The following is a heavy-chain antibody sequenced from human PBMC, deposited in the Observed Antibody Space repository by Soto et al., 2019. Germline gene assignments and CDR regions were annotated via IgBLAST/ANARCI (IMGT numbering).Heavy chain of an antibody. D-gene: IGHD2-21*02. CDR2: MYNTGST. V-gene: IGHV4-59*01. Sequence: QVRLQESGPGLVNPSETLSLTCTVSGGSISSYYWSWIRQPPGKGLEWIGYMYNTGSTVYNPSLKSRVTISVATSKNQFSLNLNSVTAADTAVYYCARDLWGYCGADCYPLDVWGQGTTVTVSS. CDR3: ARDLWGYCGADCYPLDV. J-gene: IGHJ6*02. CDR1: GGSISSYY.